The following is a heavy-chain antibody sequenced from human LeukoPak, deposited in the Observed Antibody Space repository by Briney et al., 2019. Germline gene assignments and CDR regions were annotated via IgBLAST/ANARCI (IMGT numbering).Heavy chain of an antibody. D-gene: IGHD3-3*01. CDR2: ISGSGGST. Sequence: GGSLRLSCAASGFTFSSYAMSWVRQAPGKGLEWVSAISGSGGSTYYADSVKGRFTISRDNSKNALYLQINSLRAEDTAVYYCAKIPRITIFGVVLSSWFDPWGQGTLVTVSS. CDR3: AKIPRITIFGVVLSSWFDP. CDR1: GFTFSSYA. J-gene: IGHJ5*02. V-gene: IGHV3-23*01.